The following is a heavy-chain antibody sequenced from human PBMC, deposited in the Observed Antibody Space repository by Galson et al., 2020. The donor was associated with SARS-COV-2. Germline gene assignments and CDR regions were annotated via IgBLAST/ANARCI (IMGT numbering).Heavy chain of an antibody. CDR2: FTSSTGTI. Sequence: GESLKISCAASGFTFSSFALSWVRQAPGKGLEWVSGFTSSTGTIYYTDSVRGRFTISRDNSKDTLYLQMNSLRAEDTAVYYCAKEFPNRGAQWIPGAFDYWGQGTLVTVSS. V-gene: IGHV3-23*01. CDR3: AKEFPNRGAQWIPGAFDY. CDR1: GFTFSSFA. D-gene: IGHD6-19*01. J-gene: IGHJ4*02.